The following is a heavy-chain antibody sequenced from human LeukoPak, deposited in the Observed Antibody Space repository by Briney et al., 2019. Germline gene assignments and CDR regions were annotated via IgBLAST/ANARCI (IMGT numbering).Heavy chain of an antibody. CDR1: GLSFSSYS. V-gene: IGHV3-21*01. CDR2: ITRSSSYI. CDR3: ARGLLVVGAPAASDY. D-gene: IGHD2-2*01. Sequence: GGSERLCCAASGLSFSSYSMNWVRQAPGKGLEWVSSITRSSSYIFYADSVKGRFTISRDNAKNSLYLHMDSLRVDGTAVYYCARGLLVVGAPAASDYWGQGTLVTVSS. J-gene: IGHJ4*02.